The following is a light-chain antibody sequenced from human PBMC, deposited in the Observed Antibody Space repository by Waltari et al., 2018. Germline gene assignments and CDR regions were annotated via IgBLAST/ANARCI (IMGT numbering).Light chain of an antibody. CDR2: SNT. J-gene: IGLJ2*01. Sequence: QSALTQPPSTSGTPGQTVTIFCSGGNSNIGSNVVNWYQQVPGTAPKLLIYSNTYRPSEVPDRFSGSKSGTSASLAISGLQSDDEGDYYCATWDDRLTGVVFGGGTTVTVL. V-gene: IGLV1-44*01. CDR3: ATWDDRLTGVV. CDR1: NSNIGSNV.